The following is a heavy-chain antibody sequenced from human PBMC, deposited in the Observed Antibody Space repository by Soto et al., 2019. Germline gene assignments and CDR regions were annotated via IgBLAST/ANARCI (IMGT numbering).Heavy chain of an antibody. Sequence: PGGSLRLSCAASGFTFSSYAMSWVRQAPGKGLEWVSAISGSGGSTYYADSVKGRFTISRDNSKNTLYLQMNGLRAEDPAVYFCARGDIVVLPAARPYYMDVWGKGTTVTVSS. CDR2: ISGSGGST. CDR1: GFTFSSYA. D-gene: IGHD2-2*01. V-gene: IGHV3-23*01. CDR3: ARGDIVVLPAARPYYMDV. J-gene: IGHJ6*03.